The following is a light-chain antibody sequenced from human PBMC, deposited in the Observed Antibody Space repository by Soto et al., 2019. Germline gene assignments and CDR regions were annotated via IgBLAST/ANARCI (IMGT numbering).Light chain of an antibody. CDR3: QQYGSSPPWT. J-gene: IGKJ1*01. CDR1: QSVSSSY. CDR2: GAS. Sequence: EIVLTQSPGTLSLSPGERATLSCRASQSVSSSYLAWYQKKPGPAPRLLLYGASSSATGIPDRFSGSGSCTDFTLTISRLEPEDFAVYYCQQYGSSPPWTFGQGTKVDIK. V-gene: IGKV3-20*01.